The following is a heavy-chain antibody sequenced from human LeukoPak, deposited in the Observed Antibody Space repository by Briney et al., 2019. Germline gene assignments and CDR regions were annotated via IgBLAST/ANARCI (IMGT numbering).Heavy chain of an antibody. Sequence: GGSLRLSCAASGFTFSSYSMNWVRQAPGKGLEWVAFIRYDGSNKYYADSVKGRFTISRDNSKNTLYLQMNSLRAEDTAVYYCAKDVTPIVVVTAPFDYWGQGTLVTVSS. CDR3: AKDVTPIVVVTAPFDY. CDR2: IRYDGSNK. CDR1: GFTFSSYS. D-gene: IGHD2-21*02. V-gene: IGHV3-30*02. J-gene: IGHJ4*02.